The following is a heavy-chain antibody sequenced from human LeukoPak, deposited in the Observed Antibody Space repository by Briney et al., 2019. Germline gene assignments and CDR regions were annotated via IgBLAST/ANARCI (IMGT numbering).Heavy chain of an antibody. J-gene: IGHJ2*01. CDR3: ARPRAMTTGVGRYFDL. V-gene: IGHV3-23*01. Sequence: GSLRLSRVCSGFSFNNYAMNLGRQAPGEGVGGVSPFICSSGSTFYADSVKGRFTIPRDNSKNTLYLQMNSLRAEDTATYYCARPRAMTTGVGRYFDLWGRGTLVTVSS. CDR1: GFSFNNYA. D-gene: IGHD1-1*01. CDR2: FICSSGST.